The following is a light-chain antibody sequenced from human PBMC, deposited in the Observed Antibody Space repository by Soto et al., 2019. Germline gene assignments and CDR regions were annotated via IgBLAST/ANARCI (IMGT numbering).Light chain of an antibody. V-gene: IGKV3-15*01. CDR3: QQYNNWPPWT. J-gene: IGKJ1*01. CDR2: GAS. CDR1: QSVSSN. Sequence: EIVMTQSPGTLSVSPGERATLSCRASQSVSSNLAWFQQKPGQAPRLLIYGASTRATGLPARFSGSGSGTEFTLTISSLQSEDFAVYFCQQYNNWPPWTFGQGTKVQIK.